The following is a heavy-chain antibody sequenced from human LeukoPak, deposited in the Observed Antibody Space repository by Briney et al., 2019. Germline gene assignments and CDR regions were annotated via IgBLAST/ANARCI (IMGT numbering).Heavy chain of an antibody. CDR3: ARKDYSGSGSYYND. J-gene: IGHJ4*02. V-gene: IGHV4-4*07. Sequence: SETLSLTCTVSGVSISSYYWSWIRQPAGKGLEWIGRIYTSGSTNYNPSFKSRVTMSVDTSKNQFSLKVSSVTAADTAVYYCARKDYSGSGSYYNDWGQGTLVTVSS. D-gene: IGHD3-10*01. CDR1: GVSISSYY. CDR2: IYTSGST.